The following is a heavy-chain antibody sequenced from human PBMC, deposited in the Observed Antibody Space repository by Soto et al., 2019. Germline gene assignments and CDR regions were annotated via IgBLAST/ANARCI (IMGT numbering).Heavy chain of an antibody. CDR3: ARGKSLEN. J-gene: IGHJ4*02. Sequence: QVQLVQSGAEVKKPGDSMKVSCKASGYTFTSYDINWVRQATGQGLEWMGWMNPNSGNTGFAQKFQGRVTMTRDTSITTAYMELSSLRSEDTAMYYCARGKSLENWGQGTPVTVSS. CDR2: MNPNSGNT. CDR1: GYTFTSYD. D-gene: IGHD1-1*01. V-gene: IGHV1-8*01.